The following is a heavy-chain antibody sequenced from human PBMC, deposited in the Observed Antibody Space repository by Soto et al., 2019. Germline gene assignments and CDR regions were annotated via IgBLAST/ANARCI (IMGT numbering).Heavy chain of an antibody. V-gene: IGHV1-69*13. J-gene: IGHJ6*02. CDR1: GGTFSSYA. CDR3: ARDLRQSGYDGMDV. CDR2: IIPIFGTA. Sequence: SVKVSCKASGGTFSSYAISWVRQAPGQGLEWMGGIIPIFGTANYAQKFQGRVTITADESTSTAYMEPSSLRSEDTAVYYCARDLRQSGYDGMDVWGQGTTVTVSS. D-gene: IGHD3-22*01.